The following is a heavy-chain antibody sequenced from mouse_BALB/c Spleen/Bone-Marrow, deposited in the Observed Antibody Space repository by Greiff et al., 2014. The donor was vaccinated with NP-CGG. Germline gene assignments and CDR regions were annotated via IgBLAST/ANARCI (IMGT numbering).Heavy chain of an antibody. CDR1: GYAFTNYL. CDR2: INPGSGGT. CDR3: ARSYYGRPYFDY. V-gene: IGHV1-54*01. D-gene: IGHD1-1*01. J-gene: IGHJ2*01. Sequence: VQRVESGAELVRPGTSVKVSCKASGYAFTNYLIEWVKQRPGQGLEWIGVINPGSGGTNYNEKFKGKATLTADKSSSTAYMQFSSLTSDGSAVYFCARSYYGRPYFDYWGQGTTLTVSS.